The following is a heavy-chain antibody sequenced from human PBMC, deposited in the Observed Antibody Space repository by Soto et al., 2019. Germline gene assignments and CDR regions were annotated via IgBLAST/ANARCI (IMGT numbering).Heavy chain of an antibody. J-gene: IGHJ4*02. V-gene: IGHV3-30*18. CDR1: GFTFSSYG. CDR3: AKEYSSGWAY. D-gene: IGHD6-19*01. Sequence: ESGGGVVQPGRSLRLSCAASGFTFSSYGTHWVRQAPGKGLEWVAVISYDGSNKYYADSVKGRFTISRDNSKNTLYLQMNSLRAEDTAVYYCAKEYSSGWAYWGQGTLVTVSS. CDR2: ISYDGSNK.